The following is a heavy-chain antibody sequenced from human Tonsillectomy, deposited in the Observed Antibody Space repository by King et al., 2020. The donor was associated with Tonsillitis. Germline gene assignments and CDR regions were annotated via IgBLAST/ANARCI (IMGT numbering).Heavy chain of an antibody. D-gene: IGHD5-12*01. CDR3: ARTDIVVTIDAFDI. CDR2: ISSSGSTI. J-gene: IGHJ3*02. Sequence: VQLVESGGGVVKPGGSLRLSCAASGFTFSDYYMSWIRQAPGKGLEWVSFISSSGSTIYYADSVKGRFTISRDNAKNSLYLQMHSLRAEDTAVYYCARTDIVVTIDAFDIWGQGTMVTVSS. CDR1: GFTFSDYY. V-gene: IGHV3-11*01.